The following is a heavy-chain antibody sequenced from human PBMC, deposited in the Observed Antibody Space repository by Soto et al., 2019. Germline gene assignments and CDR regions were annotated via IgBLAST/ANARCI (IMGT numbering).Heavy chain of an antibody. CDR3: ARTRNYDILTGYSYYFDY. J-gene: IGHJ4*02. CDR1: GYSISSGSY. Sequence: SETLSLTCTVSGYSISSGSYWAWIRQPPGKGLEWIGYIDYSGYTKYNPSLKSRVTISVDTSKNHFSLQLNSVTAADTAVYYCARTRNYDILTGYSYYFDYWGQGTLVTVSS. CDR2: IDYSGYT. V-gene: IGHV4-61*03. D-gene: IGHD3-9*01.